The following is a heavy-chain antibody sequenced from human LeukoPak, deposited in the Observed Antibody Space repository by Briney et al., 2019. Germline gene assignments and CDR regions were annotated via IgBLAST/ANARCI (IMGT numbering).Heavy chain of an antibody. CDR2: INHSGST. CDR3: ARGLYSSSD. V-gene: IGHV4-34*01. J-gene: IGHJ4*02. Sequence: SETLSLTCAVYGGSFSGYYWSWIRQPPGKGLEWIGEINHSGSTNYNPSLKSRVTISVDTSKNQFSLKLSSVTAADTAVYYCARGLYSSSDWDQGTLVTVSS. D-gene: IGHD6-6*01. CDR1: GGSFSGYY.